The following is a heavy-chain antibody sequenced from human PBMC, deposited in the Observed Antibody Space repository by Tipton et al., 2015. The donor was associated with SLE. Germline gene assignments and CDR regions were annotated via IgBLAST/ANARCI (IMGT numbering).Heavy chain of an antibody. J-gene: IGHJ6*01. V-gene: IGHV4-59*11. D-gene: IGHD3-16*01. Sequence: LRLSCPVSGDSITRHYWTWVRQPPGRGLEWIGCVYASGRTNYNPSLQSRVTISLDTSRNQFSLKVRSLTAADTAVYYCARAPEGDLLGGMDVWGRGPRSPSPQ. CDR2: VYASGRT. CDR1: GDSITRHY. CDR3: ARAPEGDLLGGMDV.